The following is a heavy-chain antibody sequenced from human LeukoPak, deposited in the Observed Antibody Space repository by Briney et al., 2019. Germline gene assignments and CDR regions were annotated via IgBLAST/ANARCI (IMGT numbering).Heavy chain of an antibody. CDR1: GYTFTGYY. CDR3: ARGREAAMVTPQVDY. CDR2: INPNSGGT. J-gene: IGHJ4*02. Sequence: GASVKVSCRASGYTFTGYYMHWGRPAPGQRLEWMGWINPNSGGTNYAQKFQGRVTMTRGTSISTAYMKLSRLRSDDTAVYYCARGREAAMVTPQVDYWGQGTLVTVSS. D-gene: IGHD5-18*01. V-gene: IGHV1-2*02.